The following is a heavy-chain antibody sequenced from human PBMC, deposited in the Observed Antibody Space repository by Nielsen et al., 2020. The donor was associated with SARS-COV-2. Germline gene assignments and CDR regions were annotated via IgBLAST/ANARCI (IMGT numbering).Heavy chain of an antibody. Sequence: SVKVSCKASGGSFSSYAISWVRQAPGQGLEWMGRINPLLDMADHGQQFQGRVTITADKSTSTAYMELSSLRYEDTAVYYCARVKRAHGGSYLDVCGQGTAVTVSS. CDR1: GGSFSSYA. V-gene: IGHV1-69*04. CDR2: INPLLDMA. D-gene: IGHD2-15*01. J-gene: IGHJ6*02. CDR3: ARVKRAHGGSYLDV.